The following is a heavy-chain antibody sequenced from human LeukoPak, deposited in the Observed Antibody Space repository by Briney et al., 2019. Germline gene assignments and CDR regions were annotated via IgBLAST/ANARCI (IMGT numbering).Heavy chain of an antibody. V-gene: IGHV1-69*05. CDR2: IIPIFGTA. Sequence: VASVKVSCKASGGTFSSYAISWVRQAPGQGLEWMGRIIPIFGTANYAQKFQGRVTITTDESTSTAYMELSSLRSEDTGVYYCARRGSALRGSGAFDIWGQGTMVTVSS. CDR3: ARRGSALRGSGAFDI. CDR1: GGTFSSYA. D-gene: IGHD1-26*01. J-gene: IGHJ3*02.